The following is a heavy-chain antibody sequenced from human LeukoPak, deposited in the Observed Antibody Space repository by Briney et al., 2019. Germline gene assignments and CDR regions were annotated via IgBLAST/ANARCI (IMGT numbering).Heavy chain of an antibody. Sequence: ASVKVSCKASGYTFTGYYMHWVRQAPGQGLEWMGWINPNSGGTNYAQKFRGWVTMTRDTSISTAYMELSRLRSDDTAVYYCASAGSWHDAFDIWGQGTMVTVSS. D-gene: IGHD6-13*01. J-gene: IGHJ3*02. V-gene: IGHV1-2*04. CDR1: GYTFTGYY. CDR2: INPNSGGT. CDR3: ASAGSWHDAFDI.